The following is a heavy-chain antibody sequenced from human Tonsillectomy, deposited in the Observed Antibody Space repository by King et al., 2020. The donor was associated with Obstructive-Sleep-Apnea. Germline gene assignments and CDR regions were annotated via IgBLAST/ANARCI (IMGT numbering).Heavy chain of an antibody. CDR3: ARFGSSGWYFDS. CDR1: GYTFTNYA. J-gene: IGHJ4*02. CDR2: ISGYNGNT. Sequence: VQLVESGTEVKKPGASVKVSCRTAGYTFTNYAITWVRQAPGQGLEWMGWISGYNGNTDYAQKFQGRVTMTTDTSASTAYMDLRSLRSDDTAVYFCARFGSSGWYFDSWVQGTLVTVSS. V-gene: IGHV1-18*04. D-gene: IGHD6-19*01.